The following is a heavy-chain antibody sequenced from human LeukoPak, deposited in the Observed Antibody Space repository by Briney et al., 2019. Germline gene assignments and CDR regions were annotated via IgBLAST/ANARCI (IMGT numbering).Heavy chain of an antibody. Sequence: PSETLSLTCAVYDGSFSGYYWSWIRQPPGKGLEWIGEINHSGSTYYNPSLKSRVTISVDTSKNQFSLKLSSVTAADTAVYYCARHRGYTWFDPWGQGTLVTVSS. CDR1: DGSFSGYY. D-gene: IGHD3-22*01. J-gene: IGHJ5*02. CDR3: ARHRGYTWFDP. CDR2: INHSGST. V-gene: IGHV4-34*01.